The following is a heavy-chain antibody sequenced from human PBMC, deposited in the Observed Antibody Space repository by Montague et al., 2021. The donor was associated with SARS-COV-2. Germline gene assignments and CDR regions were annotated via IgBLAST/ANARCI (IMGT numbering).Heavy chain of an antibody. CDR2: INSDGSST. V-gene: IGHV3-74*01. J-gene: IGHJ6*03. CDR3: ARVFPGYYYYMDV. D-gene: IGHD2-21*01. Sequence: SLSLSCAASGFTFSSYWMHWVRQAPGKGLEWVSRINSDGSSTSYADSVKGRFTISRDNAKNTLYLQMNSLRAEDTAVYYCARVFPGYYYYMDVWGKGTTVTVSS. CDR1: GFTFSSYW.